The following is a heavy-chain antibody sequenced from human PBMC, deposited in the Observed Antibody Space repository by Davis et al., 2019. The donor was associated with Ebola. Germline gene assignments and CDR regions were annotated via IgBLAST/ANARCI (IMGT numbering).Heavy chain of an antibody. Sequence: PGGSLRLSCAASGFTFSSYGINWVRQAPGKGLEWVSAISGSGGSTYYADSVKGRFTISRDNSKNTLYLQMNSLRVEDTAVYYCAKRRYSGAGWFDPWGQGTLVTVSS. CDR2: ISGSGGST. V-gene: IGHV3-23*01. J-gene: IGHJ5*02. CDR3: AKRRYSGAGWFDP. D-gene: IGHD3-10*01. CDR1: GFTFSSYG.